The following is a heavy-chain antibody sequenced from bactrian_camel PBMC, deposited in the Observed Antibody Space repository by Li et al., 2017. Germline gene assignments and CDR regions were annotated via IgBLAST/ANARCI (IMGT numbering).Heavy chain of an antibody. CDR2: INSGGDTT. V-gene: IGHV3S40*01. J-gene: IGHJ6*01. D-gene: IGHD2*01. CDR1: RFTFSNYD. Sequence: DVQLVESGGGSVQPGGSLRLSCAASRFTFSNYDMSWVRQAPGKGLEWVSTINSGGDTTYYADSVKGRFTISRDNAKNTVYVQMNHLKFEDTALYYCATDLVYSNGYAYTADFGYWGQGTQVTVS. CDR3: ATDLVYSNGYAYTADFGY.